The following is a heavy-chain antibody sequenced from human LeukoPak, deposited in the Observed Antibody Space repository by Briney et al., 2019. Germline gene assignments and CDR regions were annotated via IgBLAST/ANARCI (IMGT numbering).Heavy chain of an antibody. CDR3: ARRQAVAGTVDY. Sequence: PSETLSLTCTVSGYSISSGYHWSWIRQPPGKGLEWIGEINHSGSTNYNPSLKSRVTISVDTSKNQFSLKLSSVTAADTAVYYCARRQAVAGTVDYWGQGTLVTVSS. CDR2: INHSGST. D-gene: IGHD6-19*01. J-gene: IGHJ4*02. V-gene: IGHV4-34*01. CDR1: GYSISSGYH.